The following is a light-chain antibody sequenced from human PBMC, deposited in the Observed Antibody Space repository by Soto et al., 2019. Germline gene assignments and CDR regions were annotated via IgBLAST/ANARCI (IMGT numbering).Light chain of an antibody. CDR3: QQSYSTTIT. CDR1: QSISSY. Sequence: DIQITQSPSSLSASVGDRVTITCRASQSISSYLNWYQQKPGKAPKLLIYAASSLPSGVPSRFSGSGSGTDFTLTISSLQPEDFATYYCQQSYSTTITFGQGTRLEIK. J-gene: IGKJ5*01. V-gene: IGKV1-39*01. CDR2: AAS.